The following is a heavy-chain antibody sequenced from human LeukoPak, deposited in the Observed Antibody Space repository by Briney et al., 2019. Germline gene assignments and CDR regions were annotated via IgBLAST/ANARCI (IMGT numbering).Heavy chain of an antibody. V-gene: IGHV3-74*01. D-gene: IGHD5-12*01. CDR2: ISNDGHTI. J-gene: IGHJ6*03. Sequence: GGSLRLSCATSGFMFRTYWMHWVRHVPGKGLVWVSRISNDGHTINYADSVKGRFTISRDNAKNTVYLRMNSLRAEDTAIYYCIRTLIVATSPYMDVWGKGTTVTVSS. CDR1: GFMFRTYW. CDR3: IRTLIVATSPYMDV.